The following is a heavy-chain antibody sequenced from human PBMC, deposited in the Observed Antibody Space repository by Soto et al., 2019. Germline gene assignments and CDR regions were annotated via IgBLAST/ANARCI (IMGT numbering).Heavy chain of an antibody. CDR3: AREGQQLVQDAFAI. CDR1: GYTFTSYA. V-gene: IGHV1-3*01. CDR2: INAGNGNT. D-gene: IGHD6-13*01. J-gene: IGHJ3*02. Sequence: ASVKVSCKASGYTFTSYAMHWVRQAPGQRLEWMGWINAGNGNTKYSQKFQGRVTITRDTSASTAYMELSSLRSEDTAVYYCAREGQQLVQDAFAIWGQGTMVTVSS.